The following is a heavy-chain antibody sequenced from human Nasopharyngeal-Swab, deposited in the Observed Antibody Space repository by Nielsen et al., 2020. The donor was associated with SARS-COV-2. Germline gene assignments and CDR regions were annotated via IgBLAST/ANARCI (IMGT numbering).Heavy chain of an antibody. D-gene: IGHD3-22*01. CDR1: GFTFSSYG. Sequence: GESMKISCAASGFTFSSYGMHWVRQPPGKGLERVAVLWYDGSTKYYADSVKGRFTISRDNSKNTLYLQMNSLRAEDTAVYYCARDYYDSSGYYYFDYWGQGTLVTVSS. J-gene: IGHJ4*02. CDR2: LWYDGSTK. CDR3: ARDYYDSSGYYYFDY. V-gene: IGHV3-33*01.